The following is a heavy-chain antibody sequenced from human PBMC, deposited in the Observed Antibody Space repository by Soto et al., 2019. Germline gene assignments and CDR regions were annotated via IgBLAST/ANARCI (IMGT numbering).Heavy chain of an antibody. CDR3: AHRPRGYSYHFDY. Sequence: QITLKESCPTLVKPTQTLTLTCTFSGFSLNTRGVGVAWIRQPPGKALEWLALLYWDDDEGYSPSLRSRLTITNDTSKNQVVLTMTNMDPVDTDTYYCAHRPRGYSYHFDYWGQGTLVTVSS. CDR1: GFSLNTRGVG. CDR2: LYWDDDE. D-gene: IGHD5-18*01. J-gene: IGHJ4*02. V-gene: IGHV2-5*02.